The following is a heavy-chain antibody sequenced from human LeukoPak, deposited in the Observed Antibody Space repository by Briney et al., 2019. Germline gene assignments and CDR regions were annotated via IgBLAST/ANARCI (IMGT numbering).Heavy chain of an antibody. J-gene: IGHJ5*02. CDR3: ARQEYYYGSGINWFDP. D-gene: IGHD3-10*01. CDR2: IYPGDSDT. Sequence: GESLKISCKGSGYSFTSYWIGWVRQVPGKGLEWMGIIYPGDSDTRYSPSFQGQVTISADKSISTAYLQWSSLKASDTAMYYCARQEYYYGSGINWFDPWGQGTLVTVSS. V-gene: IGHV5-51*01. CDR1: GYSFTSYW.